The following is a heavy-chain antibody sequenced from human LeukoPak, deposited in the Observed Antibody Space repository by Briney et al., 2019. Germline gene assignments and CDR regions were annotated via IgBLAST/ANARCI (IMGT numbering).Heavy chain of an antibody. J-gene: IGHJ5*02. V-gene: IGHV3-23*01. D-gene: IGHD3-3*01. CDR3: ATNVAPCTWSGTLGS. CDR2: VSSSGVA. CDR1: GFTFYNYA. Sequence: GGALRLSCGTFGFTFYNYAQKGGRQAPLTGVEWVSAVSSSGVAYYADSVKGRFTIFRDNSENKLYLQMDSLRVEDTAVYYCATNVAPCTWSGTLGSWGQGTLVAVSS.